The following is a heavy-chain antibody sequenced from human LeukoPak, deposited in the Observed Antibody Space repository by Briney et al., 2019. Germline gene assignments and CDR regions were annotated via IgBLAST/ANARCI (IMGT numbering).Heavy chain of an antibody. V-gene: IGHV1-8*01. CDR2: MNPNSGNT. J-gene: IGHJ4*02. CDR1: GYTFTSYD. Sequence: ASVKVSCKASGYTFTSYDINWVRQATGQGLEWMGWMNPNSGNTGYAQKFQGRVTMTRNTSISTAYMELSSLRSEDTAVYYCARPVARLGQLSFGLDYWGQGTLVTVSS. D-gene: IGHD3-16*02. CDR3: ARPVARLGQLSFGLDY.